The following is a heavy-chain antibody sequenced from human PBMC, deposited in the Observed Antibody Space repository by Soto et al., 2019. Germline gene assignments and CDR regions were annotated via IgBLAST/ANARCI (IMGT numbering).Heavy chain of an antibody. CDR3: ARAFVTIFGVVIWSYGMDV. J-gene: IGHJ6*02. CDR2: IYSGGST. V-gene: IGHV3-53*01. D-gene: IGHD3-3*01. Sequence: GGSLRLSCAASGFTVSSNYMSWVRQAPGKGLEWVSVIYSGGSTYYADSVKGRFTISRDNSKNTLYLQMNSLRAEDTAVYYCARAFVTIFGVVIWSYGMDVWGQGTTVTVSS. CDR1: GFTVSSNY.